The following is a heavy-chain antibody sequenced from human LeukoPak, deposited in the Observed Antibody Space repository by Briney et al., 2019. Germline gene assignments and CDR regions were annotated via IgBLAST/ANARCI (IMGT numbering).Heavy chain of an antibody. Sequence: ASVKVSCKASGYTFTSYGISWVRQAPGQGLEWMGWISAYNGNTNYAQKLQGRVTITADESTSTAYMELSSLRSEDTAVYYCAIQYGENYYMDVWGKGTTVTVSS. CDR2: ISAYNGNT. CDR1: GYTFTSYG. CDR3: AIQYGENYYMDV. J-gene: IGHJ6*03. D-gene: IGHD3-10*01. V-gene: IGHV1-18*01.